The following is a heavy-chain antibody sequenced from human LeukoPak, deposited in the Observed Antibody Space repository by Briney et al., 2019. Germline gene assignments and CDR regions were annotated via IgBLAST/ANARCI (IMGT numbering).Heavy chain of an antibody. CDR2: INPNSGGT. Sequence: ASVKVSCKASGYTFTGYYMHWVRQAPGQGLEWMGWINPNSGGTNYAQKFQGRVTMTRDTSISTAYMELSRLRSDDTAVCYCARTGRLRFTGGFDIWGQGTMVTVSS. CDR3: ARTGRLRFTGGFDI. CDR1: GYTFTGYY. J-gene: IGHJ3*02. V-gene: IGHV1-2*02. D-gene: IGHD4-17*01.